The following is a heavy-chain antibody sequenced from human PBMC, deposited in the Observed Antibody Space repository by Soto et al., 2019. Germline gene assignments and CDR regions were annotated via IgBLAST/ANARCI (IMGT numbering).Heavy chain of an antibody. D-gene: IGHD2-2*02. CDR1: GGSISSGDYY. V-gene: IGHV4-30-4*01. CDR3: ARAVFSLVVPAAIDTDWFDP. Sequence: SETLSLTCTVSGGSISSGDYYWSWIRQPPGKGLEWIGYIYYSGSTYYNPSLKSRVTISVDTSKNQFSLKLSSVTAADTAVYYCARAVFSLVVPAAIDTDWFDPWGQGTLVTVSS. J-gene: IGHJ5*02. CDR2: IYYSGST.